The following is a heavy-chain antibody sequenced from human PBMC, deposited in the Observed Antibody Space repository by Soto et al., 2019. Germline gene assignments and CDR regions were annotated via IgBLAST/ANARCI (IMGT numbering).Heavy chain of an antibody. Sequence: ASVKVSCKAYRSPFTGSYLEWVRQSPEQGLEWMGRGHSNSGGTNYAQKVQGRVTRTRDTSISTAYMEPTRLRSDDTAVYHCARDPTITIFGMLTDYWGKAAPGTVSS. V-gene: IGHV1-2*06. CDR3: ARDPTITIFGMLTDY. CDR2: GHSNSGGT. CDR1: RSPFTGSY. D-gene: IGHD3-3*01. J-gene: IGHJ4*02.